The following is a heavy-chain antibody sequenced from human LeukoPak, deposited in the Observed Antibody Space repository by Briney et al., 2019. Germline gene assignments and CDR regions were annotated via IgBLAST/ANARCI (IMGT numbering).Heavy chain of an antibody. Sequence: SETLSLTCDVYGGSCDDYYCSWIRQPPGKGLEWIGEIHPHGIFYYNSSLMSRVTISIDTSKSRFSLRLTSVTAADTAFYFCARGRDRSKAGDLWGQGSLVTVSP. V-gene: IGHV4-34*01. D-gene: IGHD5-24*01. CDR2: IHPHGIF. CDR1: GGSCDDYY. CDR3: ARGRDRSKAGDL. J-gene: IGHJ5*02.